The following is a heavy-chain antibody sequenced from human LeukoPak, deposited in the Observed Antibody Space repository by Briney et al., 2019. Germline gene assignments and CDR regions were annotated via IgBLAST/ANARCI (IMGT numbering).Heavy chain of an antibody. CDR3: AYGLRNAFDI. D-gene: IGHD3-3*01. CDR1: GFTFSSYN. V-gene: IGHV3-21*01. Sequence: PGGSLRLSCAASGFTFSSYNMNWVRQAPGKGLEWVSSISSSSSYIYYADSMKGRFTISRDNSKNTLYLQMNSLRAEDTAVYSCAYGLRNAFDIWGQGTMVTVSS. CDR2: ISSSSSYI. J-gene: IGHJ3*02.